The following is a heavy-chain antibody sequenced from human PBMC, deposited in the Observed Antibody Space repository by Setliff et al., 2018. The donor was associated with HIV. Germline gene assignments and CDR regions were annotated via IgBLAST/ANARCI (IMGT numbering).Heavy chain of an antibody. Sequence: GSLRLSCVVSGLTFSKYNMNWVRQAPGKGLEWVSYITSSSSAIYYADSVKGRFTISRDNAKNSLYLQMNSLRAEDTAVYYCAAKRSDFGELSPFDFWGQGTLVTVSS. CDR3: AAKRSDFGELSPFDF. V-gene: IGHV3-48*04. D-gene: IGHD3-10*01. CDR1: GLTFSKYN. CDR2: ITSSSSAI. J-gene: IGHJ4*02.